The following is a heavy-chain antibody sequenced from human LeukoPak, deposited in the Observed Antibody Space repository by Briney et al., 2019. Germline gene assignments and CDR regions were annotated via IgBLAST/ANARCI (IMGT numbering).Heavy chain of an antibody. D-gene: IGHD3-22*01. V-gene: IGHV4-59*02. J-gene: IGHJ4*02. Sequence: SETLSLTCVVSGGSVSGYYWGRIRQPPGRGLEWIGYVYYSGSTNYNPSFKSRITISVDTSRNQFSLQLSSVTAADTAVYYCARGRGYYYDSSGYYFRTGFDYWGQGTLVTVSS. CDR2: VYYSGST. CDR3: ARGRGYYYDSSGYYFRTGFDY. CDR1: GGSVSGYY.